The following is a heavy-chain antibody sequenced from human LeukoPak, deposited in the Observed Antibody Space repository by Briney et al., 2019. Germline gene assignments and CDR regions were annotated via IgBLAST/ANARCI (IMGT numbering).Heavy chain of an antibody. Sequence: SEILSLTCVVYGGSFSDYYWTWIRRPPGKGLEWIGEINYSGGTNYNPSLKSRVTISVDTPKNQFSLNLSSVTAADTAVYYCARMSYLYYYGSGTSIDYWGQGTLVTVSS. CDR2: INYSGGT. J-gene: IGHJ4*02. D-gene: IGHD3-10*01. CDR3: ARMSYLYYYGSGTSIDY. CDR1: GGSFSDYY. V-gene: IGHV4-34*01.